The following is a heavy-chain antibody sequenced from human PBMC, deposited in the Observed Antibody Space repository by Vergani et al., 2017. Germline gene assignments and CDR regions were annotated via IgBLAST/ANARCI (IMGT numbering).Heavy chain of an antibody. CDR1: GFTFDDYA. Sequence: EVQLLESGGGLVQPGGSLRLSCAASGFTFDDYAMHWVRQAPGKGLEWVSGISWNSGSIGYADSVKGRFTISRDNSDNTLYLQMNALRAEDTAVYFCAKEQLVTGYSTGWFYLETWGQGSLVTVSS. V-gene: IGHV3-9*01. D-gene: IGHD6-19*01. J-gene: IGHJ5*02. CDR3: AKEQLVTGYSTGWFYLET. CDR2: ISWNSGSI.